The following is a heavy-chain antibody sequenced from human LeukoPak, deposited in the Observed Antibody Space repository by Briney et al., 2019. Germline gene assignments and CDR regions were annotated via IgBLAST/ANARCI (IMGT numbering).Heavy chain of an antibody. CDR2: IYYSGSYYSGST. D-gene: IGHD2-8*02. Sequence: SETLPLTCTVSSGSVSSSGYYWGWIRQPPEKGLEWIGSIYYSGSYYSGSTYYNPSLKSRVTISVDTSKNQFSLKLSSVTAADTAVYYCARVLVLNWFDPWGQGTLVTVSS. CDR3: ARVLVLNWFDP. CDR1: SGSVSSSGYY. J-gene: IGHJ5*02. V-gene: IGHV4-39*07.